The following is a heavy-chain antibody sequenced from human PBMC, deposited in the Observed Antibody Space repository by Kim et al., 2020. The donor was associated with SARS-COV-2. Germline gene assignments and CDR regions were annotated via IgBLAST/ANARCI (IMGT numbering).Heavy chain of an antibody. CDR1: GYSFTSYW. Sequence: GESLKISCKGSGYSFTSYWIGWVRQMPGKGLEWMGIIYPGDSDTRYSPSFQGQVTISADKSISTAYLQWSSLKASDTAMYYCARTRKYYYDSSGYLDAFDIWGQGTMVTVSS. CDR2: IYPGDSDT. CDR3: ARTRKYYYDSSGYLDAFDI. J-gene: IGHJ3*02. D-gene: IGHD3-22*01. V-gene: IGHV5-51*01.